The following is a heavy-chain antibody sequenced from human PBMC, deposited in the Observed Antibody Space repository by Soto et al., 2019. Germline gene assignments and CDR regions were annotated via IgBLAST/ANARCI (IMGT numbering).Heavy chain of an antibody. Sequence: QSQTLSLTCAISGDSVSSNSAAWNWIRQSPSRGLEWLGRTYYRSKWYNDYAVSVKSRITINPDTSKNQFSLQLNSVTPEDTAVYYCARDQDRSYGFMYGMDVWGQGTTVTVSS. CDR2: TYYRSKWYN. V-gene: IGHV6-1*01. CDR1: GDSVSSNSAA. J-gene: IGHJ6*02. D-gene: IGHD5-18*01. CDR3: ARDQDRSYGFMYGMDV.